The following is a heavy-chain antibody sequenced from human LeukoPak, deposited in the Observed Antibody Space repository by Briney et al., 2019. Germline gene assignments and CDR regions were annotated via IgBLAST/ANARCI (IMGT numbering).Heavy chain of an antibody. J-gene: IGHJ4*02. CDR1: GFTFSDYY. CDR3: AKEGYYDSSGYY. V-gene: IGHV3-11*01. Sequence: GGSLRLSCAASGFTFSDYYMSWIRQAPGKGLEWVSYITGSGTTIYYADSVKGRFTISRDNSKNTLYLQMNSLRAEDTAVYYCAKEGYYDSSGYYWGQGTLVTVSS. D-gene: IGHD3-22*01. CDR2: ITGSGTTI.